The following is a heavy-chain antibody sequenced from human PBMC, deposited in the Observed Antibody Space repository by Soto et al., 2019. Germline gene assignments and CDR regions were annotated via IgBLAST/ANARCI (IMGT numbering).Heavy chain of an antibody. CDR3: ARESEDLTSNFDY. CDR1: GFTFTRYS. J-gene: IGHJ4*02. V-gene: IGHV3-21*06. CDR2: ISSTTNYI. Sequence: GGSLRLSCAASGFTFTRYSMNWVRQAPGKGLEWVSSISSTTNYIYYGDSMKGRFTISRDNAKNSLYLEMNSLRAEDTAVYYRARESEDLTSNFDYWGQGTLVTVSS.